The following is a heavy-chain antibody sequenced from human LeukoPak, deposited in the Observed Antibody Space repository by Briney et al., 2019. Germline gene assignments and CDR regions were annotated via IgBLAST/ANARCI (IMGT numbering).Heavy chain of an antibody. CDR2: ISSSGSTI. J-gene: IGHJ3*02. CDR1: GFTFSDYY. CDR3: ATGYCSSTSCSRAFDI. V-gene: IGHV3-11*04. D-gene: IGHD2-2*01. Sequence: GGSLRLSCAASGFTFSDYYMSWIRQAPGKGLEWVSYISSSGSTIYYADSVKGRFTISRDNAKNSLYLQMNSLRAEDTAVYYCATGYCSSTSCSRAFDIWGQGTMVTVSS.